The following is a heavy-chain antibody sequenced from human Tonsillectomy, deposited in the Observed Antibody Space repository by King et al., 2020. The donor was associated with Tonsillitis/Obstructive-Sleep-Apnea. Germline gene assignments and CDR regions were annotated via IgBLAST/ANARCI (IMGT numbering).Heavy chain of an antibody. CDR3: ARPDSSAFDY. V-gene: IGHV3-23*04. J-gene: IGHJ4*02. Sequence: VQLVESGGGLVQPGGSLRLSCTASGFAFSTNAMNWARQAPGKGLEWVSAISGSGGSTYYADSVKGRFTISRDNSRNTLCLQMNSLRAEDTAVYYCARPDSSAFDYWGQGTLVTVSS. D-gene: IGHD1-14*01. CDR1: GFAFSTNA. CDR2: ISGSGGST.